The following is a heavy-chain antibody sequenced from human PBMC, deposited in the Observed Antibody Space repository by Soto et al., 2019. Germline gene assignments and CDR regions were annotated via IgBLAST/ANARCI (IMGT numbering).Heavy chain of an antibody. D-gene: IGHD4-17*01. CDR2: IIPIFGTA. V-gene: IGHV1-69*12. CDR3: ARPPDYGDYEPFLDHCGMDV. Sequence: QVQLVQSGAEVKKPGSSVKVSCKASGGTFSSYAISWVRQAPGQGLEWMGGIIPIFGTANYAQKFQGRVTITADESTSTADMELSSLRAEDTAVYYCARPPDYGDYEPFLDHCGMDVWGQGTTVTVSS. J-gene: IGHJ6*02. CDR1: GGTFSSYA.